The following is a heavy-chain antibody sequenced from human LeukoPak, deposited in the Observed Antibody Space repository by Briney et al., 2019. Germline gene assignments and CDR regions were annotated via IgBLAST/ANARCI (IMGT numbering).Heavy chain of an antibody. V-gene: IGHV4-34*01. Sequence: SETLSLTCTVSGGSISSYYWSWIRQPPGKGLEWIGEINHSGSTNYNPSLKSRVTISVDTSKNQFSLKLSSVTAADTAVYYCARVRFLEWLLYRYYFDYWGQGTLVTVSS. CDR1: GGSISSYY. CDR2: INHSGST. D-gene: IGHD3-3*01. J-gene: IGHJ4*02. CDR3: ARVRFLEWLLYRYYFDY.